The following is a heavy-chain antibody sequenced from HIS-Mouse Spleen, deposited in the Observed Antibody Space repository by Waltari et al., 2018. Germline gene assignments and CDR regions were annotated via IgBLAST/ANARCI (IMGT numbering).Heavy chain of an antibody. Sequence: QLQLQESGPGLVKPSETLSLTCTVSGGSISSSSYYWGWIRQPPGKGLEWFGRIYYGGSTYYTPHLKSRVTISVDTSKNQFSLKLSSVTAADTAVYYCAREIPYSSSWYDWYFDLWGRGTLVTVSS. CDR1: GGSISSSSYY. V-gene: IGHV4-39*07. D-gene: IGHD6-13*01. CDR3: AREIPYSSSWYDWYFDL. J-gene: IGHJ2*01. CDR2: IYYGGST.